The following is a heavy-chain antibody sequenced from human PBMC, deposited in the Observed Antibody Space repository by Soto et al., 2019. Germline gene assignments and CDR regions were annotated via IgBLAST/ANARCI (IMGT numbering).Heavy chain of an antibody. CDR3: AREPSYGDLDF. CDR2: ITADGSVT. CDR1: GFTFRNYR. D-gene: IGHD4-17*01. V-gene: IGHV3-64*01. Sequence: EVQLLESGGGLVQPGESLRLSCAASGFTFRNYRMHWVRQAPGGRLEYVAVITADGSVTNYVSSVEGRFTISRDNSKNTLFLQMGSLRVEDMAVYYCAREPSYGDLDFWGQGTLVTVSS. J-gene: IGHJ4*02.